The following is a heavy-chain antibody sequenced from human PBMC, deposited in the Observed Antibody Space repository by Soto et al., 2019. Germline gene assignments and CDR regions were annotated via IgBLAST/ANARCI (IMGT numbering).Heavy chain of an antibody. D-gene: IGHD6-19*01. CDR3: ARDARAVAPGGFDP. CDR2: ISAYNGNT. Sequence: ASVKVSCKASGYTLTSYGISWVRQAPGQGLEWMGWISAYNGNTNYAQKLQGRVTMTTDTSTSTAYMELRSLRSDDTAVYYCARDARAVAPGGFDPWGQGTLVTVSS. CDR1: GYTLTSYG. J-gene: IGHJ5*02. V-gene: IGHV1-18*01.